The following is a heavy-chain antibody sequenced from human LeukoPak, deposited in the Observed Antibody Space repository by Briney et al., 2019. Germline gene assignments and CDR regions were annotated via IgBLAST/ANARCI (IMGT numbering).Heavy chain of an antibody. J-gene: IGHJ4*02. CDR3: ARVGFREYYFDY. Sequence: GGSLRLSCAASGFTVSGNYMNWVRQAPGKGLEWVSVIYSGGSTYYADSVKGRFIISRDNSKNTLYLQLNSLRAEDTAVYYCARVGFREYYFDYWGQGTLVTVSS. D-gene: IGHD3-10*01. V-gene: IGHV3-66*01. CDR1: GFTVSGNY. CDR2: IYSGGST.